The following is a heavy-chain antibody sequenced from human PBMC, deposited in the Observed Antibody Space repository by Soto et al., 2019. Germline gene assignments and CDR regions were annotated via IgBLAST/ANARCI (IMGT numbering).Heavy chain of an antibody. CDR3: ASKLTFGSSSDY. D-gene: IGHD3-10*01. CDR2: IGGSGAPT. J-gene: IGHJ4*02. V-gene: IGHV3-23*04. Sequence: VQLVESGGGVVQPGRSLRLSCAASGFTFSSYAMNWVRQAPGKGLEWVSTIGGSGAPTYYADSVRGRFTISRDNSKNTLYLQMNSLRDEDTAVYFCASKLTFGSSSDYWGQGTLVTVSS. CDR1: GFTFSSYA.